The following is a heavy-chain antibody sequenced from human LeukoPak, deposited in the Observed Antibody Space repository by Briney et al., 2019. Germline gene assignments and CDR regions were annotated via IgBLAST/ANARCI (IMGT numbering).Heavy chain of an antibody. CDR3: ATGRTYDFRSGSKSWWFDP. CDR2: FDPEDGET. D-gene: IGHD3-3*01. J-gene: IGHJ5*02. V-gene: IGHV1-24*01. Sequence: GASVKVSCKVSGYTLTELSMHWVRQAPGKGLEWMGGFDPEDGETIYAQKFQGRVTMTEDTSTGTAYMELSSLRSEDTAVYYCATGRTYDFRSGSKSWWFDPWGQGTLVTVSS. CDR1: GYTLTELS.